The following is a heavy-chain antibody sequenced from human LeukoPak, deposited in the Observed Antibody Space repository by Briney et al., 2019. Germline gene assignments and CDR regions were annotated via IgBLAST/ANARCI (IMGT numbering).Heavy chain of an antibody. J-gene: IGHJ5*02. CDR3: VSSVYGSGHNWFDP. D-gene: IGHD3-10*01. Sequence: KPSETLSLTCTVSGGSSSSYYWSWIRQPPGKGLEWIGYIYYSGSTNYNPSLKSRVTISVDTSKNQFSLKLSSVTAADTAVYYCVSSVYGSGHNWFDPWGQGTLVTVSS. V-gene: IGHV4-59*01. CDR2: IYYSGST. CDR1: GGSSSSYY.